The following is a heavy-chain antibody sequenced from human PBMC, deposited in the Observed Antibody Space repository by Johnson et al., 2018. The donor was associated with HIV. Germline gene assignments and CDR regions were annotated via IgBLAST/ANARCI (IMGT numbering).Heavy chain of an antibody. J-gene: IGHJ3*01. CDR1: GFTFSSYG. D-gene: IGHD2-15*01. CDR3: AKEQLLRAFDL. V-gene: IGHV3-33*06. Sequence: QVQLVESGGGVVQPGRSLRLSCAASGFTFSSYGMHWVRQAPGKGLEWVAVIWYDGSNKYYADSVKGRFTISRDNSKNTLYLKMNSLRAEDTAVYYCAKEQLLRAFDLWGQGTMVTVSS. CDR2: IWYDGSNK.